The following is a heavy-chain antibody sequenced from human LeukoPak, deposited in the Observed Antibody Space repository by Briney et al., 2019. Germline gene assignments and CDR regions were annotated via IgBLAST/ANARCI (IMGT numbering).Heavy chain of an antibody. CDR2: IIPIFGTA. V-gene: IGHV1-69*13. CDR1: GGTFISYA. Sequence: SVKVSCKASGGTFISYAISWVRQAPGQGREWMGGIIPIFGTANYAQKFQGRVTITADESTSTAYMELSSLRSEDTAVYYCARDEDYYDSSGYVWGQGTLVTVSS. J-gene: IGHJ4*02. CDR3: ARDEDYYDSSGYV. D-gene: IGHD3-22*01.